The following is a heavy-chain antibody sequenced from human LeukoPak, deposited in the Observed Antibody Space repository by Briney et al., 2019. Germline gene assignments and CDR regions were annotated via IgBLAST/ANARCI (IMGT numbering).Heavy chain of an antibody. J-gene: IGHJ6*03. V-gene: IGHV4-39*07. CDR3: ARGNGVVVTRYYYYMDV. CDR1: GGSISSSNYY. CDR2: INHSGST. Sequence: PSETLSLTCTVSGGSISSSNYYRGWIRQPPGKGLEWIGEINHSGSTNYNPSLKSRVTISVDTSKNQFSLKLSSVTAADTAVYYCARGNGVVVTRYYYYMDVWGKGTTVTVSS. D-gene: IGHD2-21*02.